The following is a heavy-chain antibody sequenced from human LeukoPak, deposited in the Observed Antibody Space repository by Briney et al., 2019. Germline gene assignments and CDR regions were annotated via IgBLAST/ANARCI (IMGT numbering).Heavy chain of an antibody. CDR3: ARDQVAAGYVDWFDP. D-gene: IGHD2-15*01. CDR2: ISYDGSNK. Sequence: GRSLRLSCAASGFTFSSYAMHWVRQAPGKGLEWVAVISYDGSNKYYADSVEGRFTVSRDNSKNTLYLQMNSLRAEDTAVYYCARDQVAAGYVDWFDPWGQGTLVTVSS. V-gene: IGHV3-30-3*01. J-gene: IGHJ5*02. CDR1: GFTFSSYA.